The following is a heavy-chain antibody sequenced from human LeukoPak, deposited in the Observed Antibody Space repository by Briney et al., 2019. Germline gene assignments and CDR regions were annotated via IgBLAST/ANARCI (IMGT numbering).Heavy chain of an antibody. D-gene: IGHD1-1*01. V-gene: IGHV3-21*01. CDR3: ARCTSGKTFGCLRPIKNSHEIDY. CDR2: VRQPGSET. Sequence: GGSLRLSCAASGFTFSNYGMNWVRQAPGKGLEWLSGVRQPGSETYYADSVRGRFTISRDNAKNSLYVQMNSLRGEDTDVYYCARCTSGKTFGCLRPIKNSHEIDYWGQGTLVTVSS. CDR1: GFTFSNYG. J-gene: IGHJ4*03.